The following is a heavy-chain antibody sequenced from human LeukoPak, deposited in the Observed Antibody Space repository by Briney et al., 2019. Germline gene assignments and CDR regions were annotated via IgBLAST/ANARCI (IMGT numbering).Heavy chain of an antibody. CDR1: GGSISSYY. J-gene: IGHJ4*02. CDR3: ARVPGRGSYSDY. CDR2: IYYSGST. Sequence: SETLSLTCTVSGGSISSYYWSWIRQPPGKGLEWIGYIYYSGSTNYNPSLKSRVTISVDTSKNQFSLKLSSVTAADTAVYYCARVPGRGSYSDYWGQGTLVTVSS. D-gene: IGHD1-26*01. V-gene: IGHV4-59*01.